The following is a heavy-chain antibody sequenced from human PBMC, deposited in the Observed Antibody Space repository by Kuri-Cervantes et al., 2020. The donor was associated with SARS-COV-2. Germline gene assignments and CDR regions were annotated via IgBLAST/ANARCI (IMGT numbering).Heavy chain of an antibody. CDR2: VSWNSGSI. CDR1: GFTSSSYW. D-gene: IGHD4-17*01. Sequence: GGSLRLSCAASGFTSSSYWMSWVRQAPGQGLEWVSGVSWNSGSIGYADSVKSRFTISRDNAKNALYLQMNRLRAEDTALYYCAKDTNDYGDFTNFDYWGQGTLVTVSS. V-gene: IGHV3-9*02. J-gene: IGHJ4*02. CDR3: AKDTNDYGDFTNFDY.